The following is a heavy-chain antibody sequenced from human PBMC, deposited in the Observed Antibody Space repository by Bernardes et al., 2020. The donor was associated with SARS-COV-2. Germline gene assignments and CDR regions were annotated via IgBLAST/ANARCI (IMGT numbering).Heavy chain of an antibody. CDR1: VYTFTNYD. Sequence: ASVKVSCKASVYTFTNYDINWVRQAAGQGLEWMGWMNPDSANTGYAQKFQGRITMTRNTPISTAYMELSSLRSEDTAVYYCARGPIGVAGTRVFDWFDPWGQGTLVTVSS. J-gene: IGHJ5*02. D-gene: IGHD6-19*01. CDR3: ARGPIGVAGTRVFDWFDP. V-gene: IGHV1-8*01. CDR2: MNPDSANT.